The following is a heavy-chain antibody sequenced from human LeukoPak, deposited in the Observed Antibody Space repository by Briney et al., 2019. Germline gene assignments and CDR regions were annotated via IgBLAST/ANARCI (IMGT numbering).Heavy chain of an antibody. Sequence: PGRSLRLSCAASGFTFSSYTMHWVSQAPGKGLEGGAVISYDGSNKYYADSVKGRFTISRDNSKNTLYLQMNSLRAEDTAVYYCARDIPGIAVAGPIDYWGQGTLVTVSS. V-gene: IGHV3-30-3*01. D-gene: IGHD6-19*01. CDR2: ISYDGSNK. J-gene: IGHJ4*02. CDR3: ARDIPGIAVAGPIDY. CDR1: GFTFSSYT.